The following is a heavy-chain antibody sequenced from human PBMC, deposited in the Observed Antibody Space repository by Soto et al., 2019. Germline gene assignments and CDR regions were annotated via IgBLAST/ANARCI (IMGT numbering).Heavy chain of an antibody. J-gene: IGHJ6*02. Sequence: GASVKVSCKASGYTFTSYDINWVRQATGQGLEWMGWMNPNSGNTGYAQKFQGRVTMTRNTSISTAYMELSSLRSEDTAVYYCARAAEGYCSGGSCYDYYYYGMDVWGQGTTVTVSS. V-gene: IGHV1-8*01. D-gene: IGHD2-15*01. CDR1: GYTFTSYD. CDR3: ARAAEGYCSGGSCYDYYYYGMDV. CDR2: MNPNSGNT.